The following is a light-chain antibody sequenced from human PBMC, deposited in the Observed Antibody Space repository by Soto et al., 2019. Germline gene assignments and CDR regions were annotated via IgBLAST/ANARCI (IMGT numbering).Light chain of an antibody. Sequence: EIVLTQSPGTLSLSPGERATLSCRASQSVSSSYLAWYQQKPGQAPRLLIYGASSRATGIPDRFSGIGSGTDLTLPISRLEPEDFAVYYCQQYGISPTFGQGTKVEIK. CDR3: QQYGISPT. V-gene: IGKV3-20*01. CDR1: QSVSSSY. J-gene: IGKJ1*01. CDR2: GAS.